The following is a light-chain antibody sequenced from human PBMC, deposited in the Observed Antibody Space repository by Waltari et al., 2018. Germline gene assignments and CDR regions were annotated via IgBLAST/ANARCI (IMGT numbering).Light chain of an antibody. CDR2: KAS. V-gene: IGKV1-5*03. CDR1: QSISNW. J-gene: IGKJ1*01. Sequence: DIQMTQSPSTLSASVGDSVTITCRASQSISNWLAWYQQKPGKAPKVLIYKASSLESGVPSRFSGSGSGTEFTLTISSLQPDDFATYYCQQYNSYSRAWTFGQGTKVEIK. CDR3: QQYNSYSRAWT.